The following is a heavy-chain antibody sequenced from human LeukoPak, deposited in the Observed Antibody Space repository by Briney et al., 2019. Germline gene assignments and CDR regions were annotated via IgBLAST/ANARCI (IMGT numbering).Heavy chain of an antibody. CDR3: AKPITYYYDSSGAPFDY. V-gene: IGHV3-23*01. J-gene: IGHJ4*02. Sequence: GGPLRLSCAASGFTFSSYAMSWVRQAPGKGLECVSAIIGCGGSTYYADSVKGRFTISRDNSKNTLYLQMNSLRAEDTAVYYCAKPITYYYDSSGAPFDYWGQGTLVTVSS. CDR1: GFTFSSYA. CDR2: IIGCGGST. D-gene: IGHD3-22*01.